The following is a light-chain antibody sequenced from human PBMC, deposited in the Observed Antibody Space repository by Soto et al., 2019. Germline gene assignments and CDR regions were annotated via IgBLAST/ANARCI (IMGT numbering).Light chain of an antibody. CDR1: SSDVGSNNR. CDR3: SSFTTSSTYV. J-gene: IGLJ1*01. Sequence: QSVLTRVGSVSSSRRQSVPISYSQSSSDVGSNNRVSWYQQSPGTAPKLMIYDVTNRPSGVPDRFSGSKSGNTASLTISGLQAEDEDDYYCSSFTTSSTYVFGTGTKVTVL. V-gene: IGLV2-18*02. CDR2: DVT.